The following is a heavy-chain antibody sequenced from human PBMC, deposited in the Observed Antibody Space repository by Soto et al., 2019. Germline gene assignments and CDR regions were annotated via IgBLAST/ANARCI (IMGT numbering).Heavy chain of an antibody. D-gene: IGHD3-10*01. V-gene: IGHV3-30*18. Sequence: QVQLVESGGGVVQPGRSLRLSCAASGFTFTSYGMHWVRQAPGKGLEWVAVISYDGSNKDYADSVKGRFTISRDNSKNTLYLQMNSLRAEDTAVYYCAKDRRVRGFNGMDVWGQGTTVTVSS. CDR1: GFTFTSYG. J-gene: IGHJ6*02. CDR2: ISYDGSNK. CDR3: AKDRRVRGFNGMDV.